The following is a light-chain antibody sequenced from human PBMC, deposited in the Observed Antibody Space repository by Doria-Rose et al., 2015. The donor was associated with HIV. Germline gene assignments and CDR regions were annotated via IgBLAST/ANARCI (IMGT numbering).Light chain of an antibody. CDR1: QSFSSIY. Sequence: TQSPGTLSLSPGERATLSCRASQSFSSIYLAWYQQKPGQAPSLLIYDGSTRATGIPDRFSASGSVTDFTLTINRLEPEDFALYYCHQYGTSWTFGQGTKVEI. CDR2: DGS. J-gene: IGKJ1*01. V-gene: IGKV3-20*01. CDR3: HQYGTSWT.